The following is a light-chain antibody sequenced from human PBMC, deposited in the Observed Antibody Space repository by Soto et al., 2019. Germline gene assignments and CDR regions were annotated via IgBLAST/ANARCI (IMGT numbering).Light chain of an antibody. CDR3: QQYKSYST. CDR2: DAS. J-gene: IGKJ4*01. V-gene: IGKV1-5*01. Sequence: DIQMTQSPSTLSASVGDRVTITCRASQSISSWLAWYQQKPGKAPKLLIYDASSLENGVPSRFSGSGSGTEFTLTISRLQPDDFATYYCQQYKSYSTFGGGTKVEIK. CDR1: QSISSW.